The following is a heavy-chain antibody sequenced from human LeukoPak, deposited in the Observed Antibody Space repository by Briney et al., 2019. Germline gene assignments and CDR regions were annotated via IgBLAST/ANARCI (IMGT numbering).Heavy chain of an antibody. Sequence: SETLSLTCTVSGGSISSHYWSWIRQPPGKGLEWIGYIYYSGSTNYNPSLKSRVTISVDTSKNQFSLKLSSVTAADTAVYYCARREETYYYDSSGYYPYYYYYYTDVWGKGPRSPSP. J-gene: IGHJ6*03. CDR3: ARREETYYYDSSGYYPYYYYYYTDV. CDR2: IYYSGST. CDR1: GGSISSHY. D-gene: IGHD3-22*01. V-gene: IGHV4-59*11.